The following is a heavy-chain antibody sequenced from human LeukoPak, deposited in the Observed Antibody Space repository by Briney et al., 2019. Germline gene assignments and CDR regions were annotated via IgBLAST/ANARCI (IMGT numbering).Heavy chain of an antibody. CDR2: INHSGSA. V-gene: IGHV4-34*01. J-gene: IGHJ4*02. Sequence: SETLSLTCGVHGGSFNDYSWTWIRQSPGKGLEWIGEINHSGSASYNPSLKSRFTMSVDASKNQFSLRLSSVTAADTAVYYCARLGLYTSSWHRYYYFDYWGQGTLVSVSS. D-gene: IGHD6-13*01. CDR1: GGSFNDYS. CDR3: ARLGLYTSSWHRYYYFDY.